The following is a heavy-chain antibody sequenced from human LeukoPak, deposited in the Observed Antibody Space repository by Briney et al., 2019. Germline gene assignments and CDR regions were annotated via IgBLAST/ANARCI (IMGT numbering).Heavy chain of an antibody. V-gene: IGHV4-39*07. CDR2: IYYSGST. J-gene: IGHJ2*01. CDR1: GGSISRSSYY. Sequence: SETLSLTCTVSGGSISRSSYYWGWIRQPPGKGLEWIGSIYYSGSTYYNPSLKSRVTISVDTSKNQFSLKLSSVTAADTAVYYCARAYCSSSSCSAMGYFNLWGRGTLVTVSS. D-gene: IGHD2-2*01. CDR3: ARAYCSSSSCSAMGYFNL.